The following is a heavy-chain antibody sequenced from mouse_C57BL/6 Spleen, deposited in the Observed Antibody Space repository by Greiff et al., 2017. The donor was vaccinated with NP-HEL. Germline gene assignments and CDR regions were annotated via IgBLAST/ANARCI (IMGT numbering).Heavy chain of an antibody. J-gene: IGHJ2*01. Sequence: VKLMESGPELVKPGASVKISCKASGYAFSSSWMNWVKQRPGKGLEWTGRIYPGDGDTNYNGKFKGKATLTADKSSSTAYMQLSSLTSEDSAVYFCARSSGYEGYWGQGTTLTVSS. CDR1: GYAFSSSW. CDR3: ARSSGYEGY. V-gene: IGHV1-82*01. D-gene: IGHD3-2*02. CDR2: IYPGDGDT.